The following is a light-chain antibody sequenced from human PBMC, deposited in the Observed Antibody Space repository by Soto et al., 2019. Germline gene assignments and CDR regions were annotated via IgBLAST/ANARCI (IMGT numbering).Light chain of an antibody. CDR2: LNSDGSH. J-gene: IGLJ2*01. V-gene: IGLV4-69*01. CDR3: QTWGTGFHMV. Sequence: QSLLTQSPSASASLGASVKLTCTLSSGHSRFTIAWHQQQPEKGPRYLMKLNSDGSHSKGDGIPDRFSGSSSGAERYLTISSLQSEDEADYYCQTWGTGFHMVFGGGTKLTVL. CDR1: SGHSRFT.